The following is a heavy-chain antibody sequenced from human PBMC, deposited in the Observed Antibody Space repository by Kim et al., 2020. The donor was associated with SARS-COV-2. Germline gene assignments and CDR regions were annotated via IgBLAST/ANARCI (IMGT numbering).Heavy chain of an antibody. J-gene: IGHJ4*02. V-gene: IGHV1-3*01. CDR2: NK. D-gene: IGHD6-19*01. CDR3: ARGSGWAFDY. Sequence: NKTFSQKFQGRVTITRDTSASTAYMELTSLRSEDTAIYYCARGSGWAFDYWGQGTLVTVAS.